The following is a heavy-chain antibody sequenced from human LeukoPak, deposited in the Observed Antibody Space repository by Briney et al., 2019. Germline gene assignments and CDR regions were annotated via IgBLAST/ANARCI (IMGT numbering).Heavy chain of an antibody. J-gene: IGHJ6*03. V-gene: IGHV4-38-2*02. Sequence: PSETLSLTCAVSGYSITSGYYWGWIRQPPGKGLDWIGTIYHSGSTYYNPSLKSRVTISVDTSKNQFSLKLSSVTAADTAAYYCARDPRTPYYYYYMDVWGKGTTVTVSS. CDR2: IYHSGST. CDR3: ARDPRTPYYYYYMDV. CDR1: GYSITSGYY.